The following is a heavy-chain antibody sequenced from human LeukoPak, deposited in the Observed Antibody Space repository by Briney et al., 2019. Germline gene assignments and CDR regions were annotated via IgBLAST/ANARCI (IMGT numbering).Heavy chain of an antibody. CDR2: IYYSGST. CDR1: DGSIINYY. D-gene: IGHD3-22*01. J-gene: IGHJ4*02. CDR3: ARKPFDTTGLIDY. Sequence: SETMSLTCSFSDGSIINYYWSWIRQPPGKGLEWIGYIYYSGSTSYNPSLKSRVTISVDTSKNQFSLKLSSVTAADTAVYYCARKPFDTTGLIDYWGQGTLVTVSS. V-gene: IGHV4-59*01.